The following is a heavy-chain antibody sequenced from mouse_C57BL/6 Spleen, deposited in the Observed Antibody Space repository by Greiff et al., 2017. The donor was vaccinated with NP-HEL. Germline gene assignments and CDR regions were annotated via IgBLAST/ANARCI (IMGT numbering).Heavy chain of an antibody. D-gene: IGHD3-3*01. V-gene: IGHV1-61*01. CDR3: AREGDSYWYFDV. Sequence: VQLQQPGAELVRPGSSVKLSCKASGYTFTSYWMDWVKQRPGQGLEWIGNIYPSDSETHYNQKFKDKATLTVDKSSSTAYMQLSSLTSEDSAVYYCAREGDSYWYFDVWGTGTTVTVSS. J-gene: IGHJ1*03. CDR2: IYPSDSET. CDR1: GYTFTSYW.